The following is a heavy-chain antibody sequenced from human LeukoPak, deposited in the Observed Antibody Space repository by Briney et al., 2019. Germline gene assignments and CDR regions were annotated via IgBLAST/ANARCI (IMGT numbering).Heavy chain of an antibody. D-gene: IGHD6-13*01. V-gene: IGHV3-23*01. CDR3: ANVYSSRWPAVHHCFDY. Sequence: GRSLRLSCAASGFTFSSYAMSWGRQAPGKGLEWVSAISGSGGSTYYADSVKGRFTISRDNSKNTLYLQMNSLRAEDTAVYYCANVYSSRWPAVHHCFDYWGQGTLVTVSS. J-gene: IGHJ4*02. CDR2: ISGSGGST. CDR1: GFTFSSYA.